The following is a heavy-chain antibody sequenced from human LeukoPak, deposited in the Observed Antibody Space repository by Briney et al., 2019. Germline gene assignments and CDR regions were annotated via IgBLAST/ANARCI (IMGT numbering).Heavy chain of an antibody. CDR1: GYGFAINSSA. D-gene: IGHD3-22*01. CDR2: TYYRAKWYN. V-gene: IGHV6-1*01. CDR3: ASQSSGLCDSSGFDY. J-gene: IGHJ4*02. Sequence: SQARSLSCAFSGYGFAINSSALNWISQSPSRGLEWLGRTYYRAKWYNDYAVSVKTRTTINPDTSKTQFSLQLTSVTPEDTAVYYCASQSSGLCDSSGFDYWGQGTLVTVSS.